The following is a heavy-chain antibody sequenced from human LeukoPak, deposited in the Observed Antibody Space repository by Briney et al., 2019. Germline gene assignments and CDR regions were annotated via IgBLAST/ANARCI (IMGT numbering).Heavy chain of an antibody. J-gene: IGHJ4*02. CDR2: IKSKTDGGTT. CDR1: GLTFSNAW. V-gene: IGHV3-15*01. Sequence: GGSLRLSCAASGLTFSNAWMSWVRQAPGKGLEWVGRIKSKTDGGTTDYAAPVKGRFTISRDDSKNTLYLQMNSLKTEDTAVYYCTTAIIRIVVVAADYWGQGTLVTVSS. CDR3: TTAIIRIVVVAADY. D-gene: IGHD2-15*01.